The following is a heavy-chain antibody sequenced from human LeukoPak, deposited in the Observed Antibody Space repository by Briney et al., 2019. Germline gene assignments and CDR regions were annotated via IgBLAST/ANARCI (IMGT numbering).Heavy chain of an antibody. J-gene: IGHJ1*01. D-gene: IGHD6-19*01. Sequence: SETLSLTCAVSGSSISNSYYWVWIRPPPGKGLEWIGSIYHSGSTYYNPSLTSRVTISEDTSRSQFSLRLASVTAADTAVYYCARDTSAIAVAGTSNWGQGTLVTVSS. CDR1: GSSISNSYY. CDR3: ARDTSAIAVAGTSN. CDR2: IYHSGST. V-gene: IGHV4-38-2*01.